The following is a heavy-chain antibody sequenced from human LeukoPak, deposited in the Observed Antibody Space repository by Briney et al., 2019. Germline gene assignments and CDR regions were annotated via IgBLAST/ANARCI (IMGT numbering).Heavy chain of an antibody. CDR2: ISGYNGNT. V-gene: IGHV1-18*01. D-gene: IGHD3-16*02. Sequence: ASVKVSCKASGYTFTNYGINWVRQAPGQGLEWMGRISGYNGNTNYPQKLQGRVTITTDTSTSTAYMELRSLRSDDTAIYYCARDFASGFGGLISNLFDYWGQGTLVTVSS. J-gene: IGHJ4*02. CDR3: ARDFASGFGGLISNLFDY. CDR1: GYTFTNYG.